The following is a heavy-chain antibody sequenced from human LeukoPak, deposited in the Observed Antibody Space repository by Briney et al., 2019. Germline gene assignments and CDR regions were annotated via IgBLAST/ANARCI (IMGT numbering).Heavy chain of an antibody. Sequence: GGSLRLSCAASGFTFDDYAMHWVRQAPGKGLEWVSGISWNSGSIGYADSVKGRFTISRDNAKNSLYLQMNSLRAEDTAVYYCAKDRREWELRDAFDLWGQGTLVTVSS. D-gene: IGHD1-26*01. CDR2: ISWNSGSI. J-gene: IGHJ3*01. V-gene: IGHV3-9*01. CDR3: AKDRREWELRDAFDL. CDR1: GFTFDDYA.